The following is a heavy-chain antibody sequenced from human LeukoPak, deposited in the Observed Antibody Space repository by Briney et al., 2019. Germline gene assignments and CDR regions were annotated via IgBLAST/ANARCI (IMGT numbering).Heavy chain of an antibody. D-gene: IGHD6-19*01. J-gene: IGHJ4*02. V-gene: IGHV4-59*01. Sequence: PSETLSLTCTVSGGSISSYYWSWIRQPPGKGLEWIGHIYYSGSTNYNPSLKGRVTISVDTSKNQFSLKLNSVTAADTAVYYCARVPPSSSGWYFFDYWGQGTLVTVSS. CDR3: ARVPPSSSGWYFFDY. CDR2: IYYSGST. CDR1: GGSISSYY.